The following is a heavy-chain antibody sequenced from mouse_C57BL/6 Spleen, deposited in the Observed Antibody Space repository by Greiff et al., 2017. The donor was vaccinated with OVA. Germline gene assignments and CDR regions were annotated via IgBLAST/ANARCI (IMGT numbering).Heavy chain of an antibody. J-gene: IGHJ4*01. CDR3: ASGTAQASLDDD. CDR2: IYPGSGST. V-gene: IGHV1-55*01. Sequence: QVQLQQPGAELVKPGASVKMSCKASGYTFTSYWITWVKQRPGQGLEWIGDIYPGSGSTNYNEKFKSKATLTVDTSSSTAYMQLSSLTSEDSAIYYCASGTAQASLDDDWGTGATVTVAS. CDR1: GYTFTSYW. D-gene: IGHD3-2*02.